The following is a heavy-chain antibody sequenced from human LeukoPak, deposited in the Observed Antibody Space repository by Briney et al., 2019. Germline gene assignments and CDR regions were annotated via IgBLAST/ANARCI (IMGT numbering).Heavy chain of an antibody. Sequence: GGSLRLSCAASGFTFSSYEMNWVRQAPGKGLEWVSYISSSGSTIYYADSVKGRFTISRDNAKNSLYLQMNSLRAEDTAVYYCASPEYYYDSSGYHFDYWGQGTLVTVSS. V-gene: IGHV3-48*03. CDR3: ASPEYYYDSSGYHFDY. D-gene: IGHD3-22*01. CDR2: ISSSGSTI. J-gene: IGHJ4*02. CDR1: GFTFSSYE.